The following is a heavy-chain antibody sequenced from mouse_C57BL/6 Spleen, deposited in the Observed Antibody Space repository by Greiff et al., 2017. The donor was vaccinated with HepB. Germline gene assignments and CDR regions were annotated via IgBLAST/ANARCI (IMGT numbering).Heavy chain of an antibody. CDR1: GFTFSDYG. CDR3: ARGGNYAWFAY. V-gene: IGHV5-17*01. Sequence: DVKLQESGGGLVKPGGSLKLSCAASGFTFSDYGMHWVRQAPEKGLEWVAYISSGSSTIYYADTVKGRFTISRDNAKNTLFLQMISLRSEDTAMYYCARGGNYAWFAYWGQGTLVTVSA. J-gene: IGHJ3*01. CDR2: ISSGSSTI. D-gene: IGHD2-1*01.